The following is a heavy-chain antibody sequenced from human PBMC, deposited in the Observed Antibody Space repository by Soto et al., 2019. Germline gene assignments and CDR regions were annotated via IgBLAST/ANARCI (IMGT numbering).Heavy chain of an antibody. Sequence: QVQLQESGPGLVKPSQTLSLTCTVSGDSVSSGDHYWGWIRQPPGKGLEWIGYIYSRGYTYYNPSLKSRVIISLDASKDQFSLKLSSVTAADTAVYYCARGAGDSRGYSGGHFDYWGQGTLVIVSS. J-gene: IGHJ4*02. CDR3: ARGAGDSRGYSGGHFDY. V-gene: IGHV4-30-4*01. CDR1: GDSVSSGDHY. D-gene: IGHD3-22*01. CDR2: IYSRGYT.